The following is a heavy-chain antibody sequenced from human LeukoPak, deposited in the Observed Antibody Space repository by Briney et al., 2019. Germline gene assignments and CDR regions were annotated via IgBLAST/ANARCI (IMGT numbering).Heavy chain of an antibody. J-gene: IGHJ4*02. Sequence: ASVKVSCKASGYTFTCYYMHWVRQAPGQGLEWMGWINPNSGGTNYAQKFQGRVTMTRDTSISTAYMELSRLRSDDTAVYYCARAYSSGWIYYFDYWGQGTLVTVSS. CDR2: INPNSGGT. CDR1: GYTFTCYY. D-gene: IGHD6-19*01. CDR3: ARAYSSGWIYYFDY. V-gene: IGHV1-2*02.